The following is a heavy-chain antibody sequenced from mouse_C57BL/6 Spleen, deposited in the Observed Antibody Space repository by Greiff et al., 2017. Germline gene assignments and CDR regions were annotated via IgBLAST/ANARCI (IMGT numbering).Heavy chain of an antibody. CDR3: ARGDGSSSYWYFDV. CDR1: GYTFTSYW. V-gene: IGHV1-52*01. D-gene: IGHD1-1*01. J-gene: IGHJ1*03. CDR2: IDPSDSEP. Sequence: QVQLQQPGAELVRPGSSVKLSCKASGYTFTSYWMHWVKQRPIQGLEWIGNIDPSDSEPHYNQKFKDKATLTVDKSSSTAYMQLSSLTSEDSAVYYCARGDGSSSYWYFDVWGTGTTVTVSS.